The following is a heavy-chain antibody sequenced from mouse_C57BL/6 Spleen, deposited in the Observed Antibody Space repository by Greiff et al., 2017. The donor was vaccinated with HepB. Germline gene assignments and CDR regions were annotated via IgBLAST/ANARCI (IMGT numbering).Heavy chain of an antibody. J-gene: IGHJ4*01. CDR3: ARSAAQSRYYYAMDY. D-gene: IGHD3-2*02. CDR1: GYTFTSYW. CDR2: IDPSDSYT. Sequence: QVQLKQPGAELVMPGASVKLSCKASGYTFTSYWMHWVKQRPGQGLEWIGEIDPSDSYTNYNQKFKGKSTLTVDKSSSTAYMQLSSLTSEDSAVYYCARSAAQSRYYYAMDYWGQGTSVTVSS. V-gene: IGHV1-69*01.